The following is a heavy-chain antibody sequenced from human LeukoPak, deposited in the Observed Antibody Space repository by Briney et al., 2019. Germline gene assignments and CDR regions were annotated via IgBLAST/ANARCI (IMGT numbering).Heavy chain of an antibody. Sequence: GASVKVSCKTSGYNFRHYGISWVRQAPGQGLEWMAWISGGYNGDSNYALKLRGRLTMTTDTSTSTAYMELRSLRSDDTAVYYCARDEKKYCSGGSCPAYVDYWGQGTLVTVSS. CDR3: ARDEKKYCSGGSCPAYVDY. V-gene: IGHV1-18*01. J-gene: IGHJ4*02. D-gene: IGHD2-15*01. CDR1: GYNFRHYG. CDR2: ISGGYNGDS.